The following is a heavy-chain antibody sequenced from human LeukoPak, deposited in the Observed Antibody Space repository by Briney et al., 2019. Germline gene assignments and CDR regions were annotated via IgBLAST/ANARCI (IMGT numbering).Heavy chain of an antibody. Sequence: PSETLSLTRTVSGGSISSYYWSWIRQPPGKGLEWIGYIYYSGSTNYNPSLKGRVTISVDTSKNQFSLKLSSVTATDTAAYYCARTDSKSYSSGWYNYWGQGTLVTVSS. J-gene: IGHJ4*02. CDR3: ARTDSKSYSSGWYNY. D-gene: IGHD6-19*01. V-gene: IGHV4-59*08. CDR1: GGSISSYY. CDR2: IYYSGST.